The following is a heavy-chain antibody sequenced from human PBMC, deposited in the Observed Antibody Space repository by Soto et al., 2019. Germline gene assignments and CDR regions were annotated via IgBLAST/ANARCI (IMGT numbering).Heavy chain of an antibody. Sequence: PSETLSLTCTVSGGSISSSSYYWGWIRQAPGKGLEWIGSIYYSGSTYYNPSLKRRVTISVDTSKNQFSLKLSSVTAADTAVYYCARRIHPGPTTSYFDYWGQGTLVTVSS. J-gene: IGHJ4*02. CDR1: GGSISSSSYY. V-gene: IGHV4-39*07. CDR2: IYYSGST. D-gene: IGHD5-18*01. CDR3: ARRIHPGPTTSYFDY.